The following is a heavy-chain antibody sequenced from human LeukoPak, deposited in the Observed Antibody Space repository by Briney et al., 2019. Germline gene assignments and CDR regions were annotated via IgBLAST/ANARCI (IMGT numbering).Heavy chain of an antibody. CDR1: GGSISSGDYS. Sequence: SETLSLTCAVSGGSISSGDYSWSWIRQPPGEGLEWIGFIYNSGNTYYNPSLKSRVTLSVDTSKNQFSLNLSSVTAADTAVYYCARTAYDSSDFYRFDYWGQGTLVTVSS. D-gene: IGHD3-22*01. CDR2: IYNSGNT. J-gene: IGHJ4*02. V-gene: IGHV4-30-4*07. CDR3: ARTAYDSSDFYRFDY.